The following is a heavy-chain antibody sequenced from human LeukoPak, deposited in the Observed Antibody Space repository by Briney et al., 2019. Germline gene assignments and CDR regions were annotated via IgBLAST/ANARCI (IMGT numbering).Heavy chain of an antibody. D-gene: IGHD1-1*01. Sequence: GGSLRLSCAASGFTFSSYMMNWVRQAPGKGLEWVSSINSGSTYTYYTESVKGRFTVSRGNAKNSLFLQMNSLRAEDTAIYYCARSLTTLTYEGYWGQGTLVTVSS. CDR2: INSGSTYT. V-gene: IGHV3-21*01. J-gene: IGHJ4*02. CDR1: GFTFSSYM. CDR3: ARSLTTLTYEGY.